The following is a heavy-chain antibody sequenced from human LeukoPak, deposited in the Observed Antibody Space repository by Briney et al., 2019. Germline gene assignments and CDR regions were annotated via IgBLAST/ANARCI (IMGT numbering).Heavy chain of an antibody. CDR2: IYYSGST. V-gene: IGHV4-30-4*01. D-gene: IGHD2-2*01. CDR3: ARESSWGNWFDP. CDR1: GGSISSGDYY. J-gene: IGHJ5*02. Sequence: SETLSLTCTVSGGSISSGDYYWSWIRQPPGKGLEWIGYIYYSGSTYYNPSLKSRVTISVDTSKNQFSLKLSSVTAADTAVYYCARESSWGNWFDPWGQGTPVTVSS.